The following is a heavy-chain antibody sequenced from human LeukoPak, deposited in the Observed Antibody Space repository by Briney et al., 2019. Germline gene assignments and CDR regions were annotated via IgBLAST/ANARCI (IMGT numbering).Heavy chain of an antibody. J-gene: IGHJ4*02. CDR3: ASLEYSSSSGKGL. Sequence: SGGSLRLSCAASGFTFSSYAMHWVRQAPGKGLEYVSAISSNGGSTYYANSVKGRFTISRDSSKNTLYLQMGSLRAEDMAVYYCASLEYSSSSGKGLWGQGTLVTASS. CDR2: ISSNGGST. D-gene: IGHD6-6*01. V-gene: IGHV3-64*01. CDR1: GFTFSSYA.